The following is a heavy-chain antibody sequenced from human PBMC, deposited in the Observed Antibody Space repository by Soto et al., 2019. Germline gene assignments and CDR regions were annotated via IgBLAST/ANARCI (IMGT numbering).Heavy chain of an antibody. V-gene: IGHV3-48*02. CDR1: GFTFDDYG. J-gene: IGHJ4*02. CDR2: ISFSGNTI. Sequence: VQLVESGGGLVQPGGSLRLSCAASGFTFDDYGMNWVRQAPGKRLEWVSFISFSGNTIYYADSVRGRFTISRDNAKSTLFLQMNSLRDNDTATYYCARRLDPLQYSDYWGRGTLVTVSS. CDR3: ARRLDPLQYSDY. D-gene: IGHD5-18*01.